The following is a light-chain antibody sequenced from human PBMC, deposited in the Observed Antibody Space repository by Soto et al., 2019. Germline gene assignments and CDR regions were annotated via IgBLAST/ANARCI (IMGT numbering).Light chain of an antibody. J-gene: IGKJ1*01. V-gene: IGKV1-5*01. CDR2: DAS. Sequence: DIQMTQSHSSLSASVRDRFTMTCRASQSISSWLAWYQQKPGKAPKLLMYDASSLEGGVPSRFSGSGSGTEFTLTISSLQPDDFATYHCQQYSSFSTFGQGTKVDIK. CDR1: QSISSW. CDR3: QQYSSFST.